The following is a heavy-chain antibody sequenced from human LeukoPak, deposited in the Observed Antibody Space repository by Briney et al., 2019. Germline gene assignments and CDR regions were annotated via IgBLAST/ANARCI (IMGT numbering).Heavy chain of an antibody. J-gene: IGHJ4*02. V-gene: IGHV4-59*08. CDR2: IYYSGST. D-gene: IGHD3-3*01. CDR3: ARVITIFGVPPLAFDY. Sequence: SETLSLTCTVSGGSISSDYWSWIRQPPGKGLEWIGYIYYSGSTNYNPSLKSRVTISVDTSKNQFSLKLSSVTAADTAVYYCARVITIFGVPPLAFDYWGQGTLVTVSS. CDR1: GGSISSDY.